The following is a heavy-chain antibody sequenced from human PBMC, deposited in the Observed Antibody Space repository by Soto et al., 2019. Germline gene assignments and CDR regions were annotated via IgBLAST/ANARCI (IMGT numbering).Heavy chain of an antibody. CDR1: GYSFSTHW. Sequence: PGESLKISCEASGYSFSTHWIGWVRQMPGKGLEWMGIIYPSDSDTRYSPSFQGQVTMSADKSINTAYLQWSSLKASDTAIYFCARGVGHGVHWYFDLWGRGTLVTVSS. CDR2: IYPSDSDT. D-gene: IGHD1-26*01. J-gene: IGHJ2*01. CDR3: ARGVGHGVHWYFDL. V-gene: IGHV5-51*01.